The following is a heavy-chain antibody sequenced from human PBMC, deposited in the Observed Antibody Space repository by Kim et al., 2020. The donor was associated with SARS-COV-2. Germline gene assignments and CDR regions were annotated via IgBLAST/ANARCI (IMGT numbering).Heavy chain of an antibody. J-gene: IGHJ4*02. CDR3: ARDSTYYYGSSGYYYLNYFDY. CDR1: GFTFSSYG. CDR2: IWYDGSNK. Sequence: GGSLRLSCAASGFTFSSYGMHWVRQAPGKGLEWVAVIWYDGSNKYYADSVKGRFTISRDNSKNTLYLQMNSLRAEDTAVYYCARDSTYYYGSSGYYYLNYFDYWGQGTLVTVSS. V-gene: IGHV3-33*01. D-gene: IGHD3-22*01.